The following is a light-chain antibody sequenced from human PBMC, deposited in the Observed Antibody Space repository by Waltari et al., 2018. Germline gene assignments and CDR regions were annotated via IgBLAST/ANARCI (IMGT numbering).Light chain of an antibody. Sequence: QSALTQPASVSGSPGQAITISCTGTSSDVGGSNYVYWYQQHPGKAPKLMIYDVSNRPSGVSNRFSGSKSGNTASLTISGLQAEDEADYYCSSYTSSSTLDVVFGGGTKLTVL. CDR3: SSYTSSSTLDVV. CDR2: DVS. CDR1: SSDVGGSNY. V-gene: IGLV2-14*03. J-gene: IGLJ2*01.